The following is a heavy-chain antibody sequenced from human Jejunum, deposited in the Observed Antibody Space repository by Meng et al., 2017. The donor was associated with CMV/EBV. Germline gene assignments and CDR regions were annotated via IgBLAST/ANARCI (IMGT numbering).Heavy chain of an antibody. D-gene: IGHD6-13*01. CDR3: ARARMAAPGTFEY. V-gene: IGHV4-4*07. J-gene: IGHJ4*02. Sequence: VKSSEPLSLTCSVSGCSFSGYYWTVIRPPAGKGLECIVRVYMSGSTNYTPSLRSRVAMSVDTSKTQFSLRLTSVTAADTAVYYCARARMAAPGTFEYWGQGTLVTVSS. CDR1: GCSFSGYY. CDR2: VYMSGST.